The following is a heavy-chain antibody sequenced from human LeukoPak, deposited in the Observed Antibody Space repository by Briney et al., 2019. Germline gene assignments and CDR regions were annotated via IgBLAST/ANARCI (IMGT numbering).Heavy chain of an antibody. J-gene: IGHJ5*02. CDR3: ARGGASAAARRFDP. V-gene: IGHV1-8*01. CDR2: MNPNSGNT. Sequence: ASVKVSCKASGYTFTSYDINWLRQATGQGLEWMGWMNPNSGNTGYVQKLQGRVTITSSTSTSTAFMELGSLRSEDTAVYYCARGGASAAARRFDPWGQGTLVTVSS. CDR1: GYTFTSYD. D-gene: IGHD6-13*01.